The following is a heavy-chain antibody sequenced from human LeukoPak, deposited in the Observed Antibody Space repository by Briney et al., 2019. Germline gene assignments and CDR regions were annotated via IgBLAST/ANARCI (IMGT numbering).Heavy chain of an antibody. CDR2: ISYDGSNK. CDR3: ARAGATGPSHY. Sequence: QPGRSLRLSWAASGFTFSSYARHWARQAPGKGLEWVAVISYDGSNKYYADSVKGRFTISRDNAKNTLYLQMNSLRAEDTAVYYCARAGATGPSHYWGQGTLVTVSS. J-gene: IGHJ4*02. D-gene: IGHD1-26*01. CDR1: GFTFSSYA. V-gene: IGHV3-30-3*01.